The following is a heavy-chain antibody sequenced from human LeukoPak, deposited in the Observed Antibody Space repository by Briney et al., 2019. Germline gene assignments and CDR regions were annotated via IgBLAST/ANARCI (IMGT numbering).Heavy chain of an antibody. V-gene: IGHV4-39*07. CDR2: IYYTGST. D-gene: IGHD3-22*01. Sequence: PSETLSLTCSVSGGSIKSGSYYWGWIRQPPGKGLEWIGSIYYTGSTNYNPSLKSRVTISVDTSKNQFSLKLSSVTAADTAVYYCARNNADSSGYYANFDYWGQGTLVTVSS. CDR1: GGSIKSGSYY. CDR3: ARNNADSSGYYANFDY. J-gene: IGHJ4*02.